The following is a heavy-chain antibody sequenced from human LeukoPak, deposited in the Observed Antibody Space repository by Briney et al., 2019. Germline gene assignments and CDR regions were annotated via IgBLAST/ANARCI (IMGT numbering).Heavy chain of an antibody. CDR2: ISSSGGRT. J-gene: IGHJ4*02. CDR3: VKDPHSSGRYYFDY. D-gene: IGHD6-19*01. Sequence: GGSLRLSCSVSGFTFSNYAMHWVRQAPGKGLEYVSGISSSGGRTYYADSVKGRFTISRDNSKNTMYVQMSTLRVEDTAVYYCVKDPHSSGRYYFDYWGQGTLVTVSS. CDR1: GFTFSNYA. V-gene: IGHV3-64*05.